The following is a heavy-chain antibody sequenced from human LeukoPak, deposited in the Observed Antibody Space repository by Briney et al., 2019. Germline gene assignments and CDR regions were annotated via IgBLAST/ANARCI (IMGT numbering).Heavy chain of an antibody. J-gene: IGHJ4*02. CDR3: ARALGIAVAGTAVDY. D-gene: IGHD6-19*01. CDR2: ISYDGGNK. CDR1: GFTFSSYA. V-gene: IGHV3-30-3*01. Sequence: GGSLRLSCAASGFTFSSYAMHWVRQAPGKGLEWVAVISYDGGNKYYADSVKGRFTISRDNSKNTLYLQMNSLRAEDTAVYYCARALGIAVAGTAVDYWGQGTLVTVSS.